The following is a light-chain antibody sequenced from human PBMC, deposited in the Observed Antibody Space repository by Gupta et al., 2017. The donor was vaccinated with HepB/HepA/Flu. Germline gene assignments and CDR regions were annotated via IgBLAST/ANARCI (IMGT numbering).Light chain of an antibody. CDR2: SAS. Sequence: DIQMTQSPSSLSASVGDRVTITCRASQGIGDDLGWYQQKPGKAPKRLIYSASSLQSGVPSRFSGSGSGTEFTLTISSLQPEDFATYYCLQQNTYPWTFGQGTKVEI. J-gene: IGKJ1*01. V-gene: IGKV1-17*01. CDR1: QGIGDD. CDR3: LQQNTYPWT.